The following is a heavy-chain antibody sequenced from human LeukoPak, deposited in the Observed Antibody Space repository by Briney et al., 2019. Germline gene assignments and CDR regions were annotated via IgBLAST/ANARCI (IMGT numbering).Heavy chain of an antibody. D-gene: IGHD2-2*02. V-gene: IGHV4-34*01. CDR1: GGSLSGYY. Sequence: SETLSLTCAVYGGSLSGYYWSWIRQPPGKGLEWVGEINHSGSTNYNPSLKSRATISVDTSKNQFSLKLSSVTAADTAVYYCARGRPTNYCSSTSCYTKSKYYYYYMDVWGKGTTVTVSS. CDR3: ARGRPTNYCSSTSCYTKSKYYYYYMDV. CDR2: INHSGST. J-gene: IGHJ6*03.